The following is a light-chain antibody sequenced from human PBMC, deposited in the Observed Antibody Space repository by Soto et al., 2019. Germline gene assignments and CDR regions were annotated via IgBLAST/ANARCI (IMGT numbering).Light chain of an antibody. J-gene: IGKJ2*01. V-gene: IGKV1-39*01. CDR2: AAS. Sequence: DIQMTQSPSSLSASRGDRVTITCRASQSISKYLNWYQQKPGQAPNLLIYAASTLQSGVPSRFSGSGSGTDFTLTISSLQPEDFATYYCQQSYSTPPDTFGQGTKLEIK. CDR1: QSISKY. CDR3: QQSYSTPPDT.